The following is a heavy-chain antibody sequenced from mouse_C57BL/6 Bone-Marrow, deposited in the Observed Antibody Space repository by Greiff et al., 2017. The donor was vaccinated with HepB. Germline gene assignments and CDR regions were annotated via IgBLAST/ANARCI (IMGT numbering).Heavy chain of an antibody. Sequence: VQLQQSGAELVRPGASVKLSCTASGFNIKDDYMHWVKQRPEQGLEWIGWIDPENGDTEYASKFQGKATITADTSSNTAYLQLSSLTSEDTAVYYCTYGSSSDYWGQGTTLTVSS. V-gene: IGHV14-4*01. D-gene: IGHD1-1*01. CDR1: GFNIKDDY. CDR2: IDPENGDT. CDR3: TYGSSSDY. J-gene: IGHJ2*01.